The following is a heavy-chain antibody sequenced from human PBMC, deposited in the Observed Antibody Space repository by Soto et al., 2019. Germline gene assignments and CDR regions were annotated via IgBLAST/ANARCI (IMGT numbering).Heavy chain of an antibody. CDR1: GFSLSTSGVG. V-gene: IGHV2-5*01. J-gene: IGHJ4*02. D-gene: IGHD3-3*01. CDR3: ARFYDFWSGLEYYFDY. CDR2: IYWNDDK. Sequence: KESGPTLVKPTQTLTLTCPFSGFSLSTSGVGVGWIRQPPGKALEWLALIYWNDDKRYSPSLKSRLTITKDTSKNQVVLTMTNMDPVDTATYYCARFYDFWSGLEYYFDYWGQGTLVTVSS.